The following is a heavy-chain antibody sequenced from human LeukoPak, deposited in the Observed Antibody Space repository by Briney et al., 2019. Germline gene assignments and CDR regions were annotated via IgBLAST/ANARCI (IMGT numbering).Heavy chain of an antibody. Sequence: ASVKVSYTASGYTFTNFGISWVRQAPGQGLEWMGWISGYNDNPNYAQKLQGRVTLTTDTSTSTAYMELRSLRYDDTAVYYCARDDSADWGQGALVTVSS. J-gene: IGHJ4*02. CDR1: GYTFTNFG. V-gene: IGHV1-18*01. CDR3: ARDDSAD. CDR2: ISGYNDNP. D-gene: IGHD2-21*01.